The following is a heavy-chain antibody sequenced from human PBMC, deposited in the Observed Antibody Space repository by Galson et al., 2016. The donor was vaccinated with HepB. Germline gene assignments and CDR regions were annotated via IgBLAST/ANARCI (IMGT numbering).Heavy chain of an antibody. CDR3: TRVQRENNYDITGYDQ. V-gene: IGHV3-49*03. D-gene: IGHD3-22*01. CDR2: IRSNTYGGTP. CDR1: GFTFGDYA. J-gene: IGHJ4*02. Sequence: SLRLSCAASGFTFGDYAMSWFRQAPGKGLEWISFIRSNTYGGTPEYAASVKGRFTFSRDDSKSIAYLQMNNLKTEDTAVYFCTRVQRENNYDITGYDQWGQGTLVTVSS.